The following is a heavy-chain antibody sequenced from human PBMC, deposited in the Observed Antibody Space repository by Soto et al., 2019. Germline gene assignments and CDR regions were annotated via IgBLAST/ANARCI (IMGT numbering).Heavy chain of an antibody. V-gene: IGHV1-3*01. CDR1: GYTFTSYA. CDR2: INAGNGNT. CDR3: AKSPSVVLVPSTLGGNNWFDP. D-gene: IGHD2-15*01. J-gene: IGHJ5*02. Sequence: ASVKVSCKASGYTFTSYAMHWVRQAPGQRLEWMGWINAGNGNTKYSQKFQGRVIITRDTSASTAYMELSSLRAEDTAVYFCAKSPSVVLVPSTLGGNNWFDPWGQGTLVTVSS.